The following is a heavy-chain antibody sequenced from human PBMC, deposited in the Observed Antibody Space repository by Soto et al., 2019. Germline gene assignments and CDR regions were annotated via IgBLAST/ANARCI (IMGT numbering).Heavy chain of an antibody. J-gene: IGHJ6*02. CDR1: GSTFTGYY. Sequence: ASVTVSCQASGSTFTGYYMHWVRQAPGQGLEWMGWINPNSGGTNYAQKFQGWVTMTRDTSISTAYMELSRLRSDDTAVYYCARVSNYYYYGMDVWGQGTTVTVSS. V-gene: IGHV1-2*04. CDR3: ARVSNYYYYGMDV. CDR2: INPNSGGT.